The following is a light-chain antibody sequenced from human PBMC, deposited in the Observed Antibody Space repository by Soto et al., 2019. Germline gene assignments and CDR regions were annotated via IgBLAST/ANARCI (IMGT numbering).Light chain of an antibody. CDR2: GAS. Sequence: DIVLTQSPTTLSLSPGEIATLSFSASQSIGVTYLAWYQQKPGRAPRILIYGASNRAAGIPDRFSGSGSGTDFTLTISRLEPEDSAVYYCQHYGISPPWTFGQGTKVDIK. CDR3: QHYGISPPWT. J-gene: IGKJ1*01. V-gene: IGKV3-20*01. CDR1: QSIGVTY.